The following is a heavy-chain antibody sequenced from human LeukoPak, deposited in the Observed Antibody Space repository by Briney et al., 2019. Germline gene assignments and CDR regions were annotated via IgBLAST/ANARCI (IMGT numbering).Heavy chain of an antibody. Sequence: PSETLSLTCIVSGGSISSGSYYWGWIRQPAGKGLEWIGRIYTSGSTNYNPSLKSRVTISVDTSKNQFSLKLSSVTAADTAVYYCASSGYEGGFDYWGQGTLVTVSS. J-gene: IGHJ4*02. V-gene: IGHV4-61*02. CDR2: IYTSGST. CDR3: ASSGYEGGFDY. CDR1: GGSISSGSYY. D-gene: IGHD5-12*01.